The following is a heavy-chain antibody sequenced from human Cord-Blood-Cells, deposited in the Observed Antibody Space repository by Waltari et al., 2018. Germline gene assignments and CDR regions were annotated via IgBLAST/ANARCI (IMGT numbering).Heavy chain of an antibody. D-gene: IGHD1-26*01. CDR2: IYYSGST. Sequence: QLQLQESGPGLVKPSETMSLTCTVSGGSISSSSYYWGWIRQPPGKGLEWIGSIYYSGSTCYNPSLRSRVTISVDTSKNQFSLKLSSVAAADTAVYYCAGRWAPIVGATTFDYWGQGTLVTVSS. CDR1: GGSISSSSYY. J-gene: IGHJ4*02. V-gene: IGHV4-39*01. CDR3: AGRWAPIVGATTFDY.